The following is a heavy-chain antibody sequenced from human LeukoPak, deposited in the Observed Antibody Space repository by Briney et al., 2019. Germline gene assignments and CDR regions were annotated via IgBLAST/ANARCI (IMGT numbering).Heavy chain of an antibody. V-gene: IGHV4-59*01. CDR1: GGSMNSYY. CDR2: ISYSGST. D-gene: IGHD3-10*01. Sequence: SETLSLTCTVSGGSMNSYYWSWIRQPPGKGLEGMGYISYSGSTNYNPSLKSRVTISVDASKNQFSLKLTSVTAADTAMYYCARGNYGAGTYYYYYYGMDVWGQGTTVTVSS. CDR3: ARGNYGAGTYYYYYYGMDV. J-gene: IGHJ6*02.